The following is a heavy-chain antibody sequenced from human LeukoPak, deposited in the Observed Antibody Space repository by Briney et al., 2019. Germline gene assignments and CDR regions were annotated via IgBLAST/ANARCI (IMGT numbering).Heavy chain of an antibody. CDR1: GGSISNFF. V-gene: IGHV4-59*01. CDR3: ARDLDSSINAFDI. CDR2: INYNGGP. D-gene: IGHD6-13*01. J-gene: IGHJ3*02. Sequence: SETLSLTCTVSGGSISNFFWSWIRQPPGKGLDWLGYINYNGGPNYNPSLMSRVTISVDTSKNQFSLKLTSVTAADTAVYYCARDLDSSINAFDIWGQGTMVTVSS.